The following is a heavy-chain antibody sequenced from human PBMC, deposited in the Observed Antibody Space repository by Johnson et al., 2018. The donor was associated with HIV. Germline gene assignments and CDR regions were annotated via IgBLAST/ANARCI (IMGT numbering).Heavy chain of an antibody. CDR3: ARGEGMDTILI. V-gene: IGHV3-30-3*01. J-gene: IGHJ3*02. D-gene: IGHD5-24*01. Sequence: QVQLVESGGGVVQPGRSLRLSCAASGFTFSSYAMHWVRQAPGKGLEWVAVISYDGSNTYYADSVKGRFTISRDNSKNTLYLQMNSLRAEDTAVYYCARGEGMDTILIWGQGTMVTVSS. CDR1: GFTFSSYA. CDR2: ISYDGSNT.